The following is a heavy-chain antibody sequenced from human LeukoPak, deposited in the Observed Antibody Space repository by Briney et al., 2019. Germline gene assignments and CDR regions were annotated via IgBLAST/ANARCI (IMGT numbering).Heavy chain of an antibody. Sequence: PSETLSLTCAVYGGSFSGYYWSWIRQPPGKGLEWIGEINHSGSTNYNPSLKSRVTISVDTSKNQFSLKLSSATAADTAVYYCARGRTTETTFYYYYHGMDVWGQGTLVTVSS. CDR3: ARGRTTETTFYYYYHGMDV. D-gene: IGHD4-11*01. CDR2: INHSGST. V-gene: IGHV4-34*01. CDR1: GGSFSGYY. J-gene: IGHJ6*02.